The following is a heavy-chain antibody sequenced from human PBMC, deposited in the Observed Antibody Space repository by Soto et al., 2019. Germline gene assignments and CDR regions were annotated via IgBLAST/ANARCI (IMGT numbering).Heavy chain of an antibody. J-gene: IGHJ4*02. CDR3: ARDIRYSYGSGGWYFDY. V-gene: IGHV1-18*04. D-gene: IGHD5-18*01. CDR1: GYTFTSYG. Sequence: GASVKVSCKASGYTFTSYGFSWVRQAPGQGLEWMGWISAYNGNTNYAQKLQGRVTMTTDTSTSTAYMELRSLRSDDTAVYYCARDIRYSYGSGGWYFDYWGQGTLVTVSS. CDR2: ISAYNGNT.